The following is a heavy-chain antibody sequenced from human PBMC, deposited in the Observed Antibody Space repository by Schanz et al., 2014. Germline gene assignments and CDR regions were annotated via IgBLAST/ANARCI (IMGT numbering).Heavy chain of an antibody. CDR1: GFRFDDYA. J-gene: IGHJ4*02. CDR3: ARDGDFDY. V-gene: IGHV3-9*01. CDR2: MSWNAGSL. Sequence: EVQLVESGGGLVQPGRSLRLSCVASGFRFDDYAMHWVRQAPGKGLEWVSGMSWNAGSLGYGDSVKGRFTISRDNSKNTLYLQMNNLRADDTAVYYCARDGDFDYWGQGTLVTVSS.